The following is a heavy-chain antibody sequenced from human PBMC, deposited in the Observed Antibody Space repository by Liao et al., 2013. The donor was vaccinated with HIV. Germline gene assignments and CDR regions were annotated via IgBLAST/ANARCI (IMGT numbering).Heavy chain of an antibody. CDR3: ARVVRFPSFYFDD. Sequence: QVQLQESGPRLVEPSQTLSLTCTVSGGSISSGDSYWSWIRQPPGKGLEWIGYIYYSGSTYYNPSLKSRITISVDTSKNQFSLQLSSVTAADTAVYYCARVVRFPSFYFDDWGQGTLVTVSS. J-gene: IGHJ4*02. CDR1: GGSISSGDSY. D-gene: IGHD3-3*01. CDR2: IYYSGST. V-gene: IGHV4-30-4*08.